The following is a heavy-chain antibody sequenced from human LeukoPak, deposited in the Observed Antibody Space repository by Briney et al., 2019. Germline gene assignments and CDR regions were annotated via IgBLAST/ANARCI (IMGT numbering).Heavy chain of an antibody. D-gene: IGHD6-13*01. CDR1: GFTFSDYW. J-gene: IGHJ4*02. Sequence: GGSLRLSCAVSGFTFSDYWMTWVRQAPGKGLEWVSYISSSSSTIYYADSVKGRFTISRDNAKNSLYLQMNSLRAEDTAVYYCARDFGGRIAAAGKGRDDYWGQGTLVTVSS. V-gene: IGHV3-48*04. CDR2: ISSSSSTI. CDR3: ARDFGGRIAAAGKGRDDY.